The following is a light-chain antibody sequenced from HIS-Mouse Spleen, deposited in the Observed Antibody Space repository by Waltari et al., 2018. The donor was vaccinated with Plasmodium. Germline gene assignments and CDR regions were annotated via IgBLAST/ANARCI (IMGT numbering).Light chain of an antibody. CDR3: QQYNNWPRGT. CDR1: QRVSSN. CDR2: GAS. Sequence: EIVMTQSPATLSVSPGERATLSCSASQRVSSNLAWYQQKPGQAPRLLIYGASTRATGIPARFSGSGSGTEFTLTISSMQSEDFAVYYCQQYNNWPRGTFGQGTKVEIK. V-gene: IGKV3-15*01. J-gene: IGKJ1*01.